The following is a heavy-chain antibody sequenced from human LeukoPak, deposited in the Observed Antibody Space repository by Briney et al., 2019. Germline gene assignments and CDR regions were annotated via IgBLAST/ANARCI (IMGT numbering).Heavy chain of an antibody. J-gene: IGHJ6*04. CDR2: ISWDGGST. D-gene: IGHD3-16*01. CDR1: GFTFDDYA. V-gene: IGHV3-43D*03. Sequence: GGSLRLSCAASGFTFDDYAMHWVRQAPGKGLERVSLISWDGGSTYYADSVKGRFTISRDNSKNSLYLQMNSLRAEDTALYYCAKDQSPSTYDYVWGPMDVWGKGTTVTVSS. CDR3: AKDQSPSTYDYVWGPMDV.